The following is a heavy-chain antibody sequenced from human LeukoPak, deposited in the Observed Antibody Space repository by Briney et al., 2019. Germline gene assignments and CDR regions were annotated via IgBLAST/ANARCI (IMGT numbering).Heavy chain of an antibody. J-gene: IGHJ4*02. CDR2: ISGSGGST. CDR1: GFTFSSYG. V-gene: IGHV3-23*01. Sequence: PGGSLRLSCAASGFTFSSYGMSWVRQAPGKGLEWVSAISGSGGSTYYADSVKGRFTISRDNSKNTLYLQMNSLRAEDTAVYYCAKGWIAVAGTSPLLCYWGQGTLVTVSS. D-gene: IGHD6-19*01. CDR3: AKGWIAVAGTSPLLCY.